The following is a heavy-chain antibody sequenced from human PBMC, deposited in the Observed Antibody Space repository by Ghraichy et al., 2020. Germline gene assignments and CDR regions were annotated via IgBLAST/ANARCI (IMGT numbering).Heavy chain of an antibody. CDR1: GGSISSSSYY. D-gene: IGHD1-26*01. V-gene: IGHV4-39*01. J-gene: IGHJ3*01. CDR3: ARRSQRSYSDAFDV. Sequence: ETLSLTCTVSGGSISSSSYYWGWIRQPPGKGLEWIGSIYYSGSTYYNPSLKSRVTISVGTSKNQFSLKLNSVTAADTAVYYCARRSQRSYSDAFDVWGQGTMVTVSS. CDR2: IYYSGST.